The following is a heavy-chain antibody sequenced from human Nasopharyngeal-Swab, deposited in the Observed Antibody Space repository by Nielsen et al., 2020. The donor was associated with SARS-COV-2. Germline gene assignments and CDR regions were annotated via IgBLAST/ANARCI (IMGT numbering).Heavy chain of an antibody. Sequence: SGPTLVKPTQTLTLTCTFSGFSLSPRGVGVGWIRQPPGTALEWLALISWDDGKLYSPSLKCRLTITKATSKNRVVVTMTNMDPVDTATYYCAPADYHILTGHYKGRVAPLVLGFDYWGQGTLVTVSS. CDR3: APADYHILTGHYKGRVAPLVLGFDY. CDR1: GFSLSPRGVG. D-gene: IGHD3-9*01. J-gene: IGHJ4*02. V-gene: IGHV2-5*02. CDR2: ISWDDGK.